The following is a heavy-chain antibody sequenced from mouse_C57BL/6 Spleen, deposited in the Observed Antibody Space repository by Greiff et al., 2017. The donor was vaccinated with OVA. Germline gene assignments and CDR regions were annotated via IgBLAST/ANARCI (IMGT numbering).Heavy chain of an antibody. Sequence: VQLQQSGPELVKPGASVKISCKASGYTFTDYYMNWVKQSHGKSLEWIGDINPNNGGTSYNQKFKGKATLTVDKSSSTAYMELRSLTSEDSAVYYCARAGRLYYAMDYWGQGTSVTVSS. CDR2: INPNNGGT. CDR3: ARAGRLYYAMDY. J-gene: IGHJ4*01. V-gene: IGHV1-26*01. CDR1: GYTFTDYY. D-gene: IGHD3-3*01.